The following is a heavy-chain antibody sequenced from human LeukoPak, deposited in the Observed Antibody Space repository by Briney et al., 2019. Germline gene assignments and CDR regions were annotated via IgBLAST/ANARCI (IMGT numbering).Heavy chain of an antibody. CDR1: GFTFTTYW. Sequence: GGSLRLSCAASGFTFTTYWMGWVRQAPGKGLEWVANINQDGSEKYYVDSVKGRFTISRDNAKNSLYLQMNSLRAEDTAVYYCARGVYDFWSGDWGQGTLVTVSS. V-gene: IGHV3-7*01. D-gene: IGHD3-3*01. CDR2: INQDGSEK. CDR3: ARGVYDFWSGD. J-gene: IGHJ4*02.